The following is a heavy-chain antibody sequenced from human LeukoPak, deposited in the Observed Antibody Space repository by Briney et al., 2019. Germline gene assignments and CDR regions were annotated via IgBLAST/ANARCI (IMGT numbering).Heavy chain of an antibody. V-gene: IGHV1-2*02. Sequence: ASVKVSCKASGYTFTGYYMHWVRQAPGQGLEWMGWINPNSGDTNYAQKFQDRVTMTRDTSISTAYMELSRLRSDDTAVYYCARGLAAGATADYWGQGTLVTVSS. J-gene: IGHJ4*02. CDR2: INPNSGDT. D-gene: IGHD1-26*01. CDR1: GYTFTGYY. CDR3: ARGLAAGATADY.